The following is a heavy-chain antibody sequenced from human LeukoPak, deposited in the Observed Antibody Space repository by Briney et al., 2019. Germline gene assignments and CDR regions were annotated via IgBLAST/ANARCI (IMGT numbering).Heavy chain of an antibody. CDR1: GFTFSSYG. D-gene: IGHD6-19*01. V-gene: IGHV3-30*18. Sequence: PGGSLRLSCAASGFTFSSYGTHWVRQAPGKGLEWVAVISYDGSNKYYADSVKGRFTISRDNSKNTLYLQMNSLRAEDTAVYYCAKADGAVAGDYWGQGTLVTVSS. J-gene: IGHJ4*02. CDR3: AKADGAVAGDY. CDR2: ISYDGSNK.